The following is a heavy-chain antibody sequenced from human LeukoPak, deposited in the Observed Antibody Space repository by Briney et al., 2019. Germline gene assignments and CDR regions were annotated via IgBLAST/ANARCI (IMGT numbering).Heavy chain of an antibody. CDR1: GYTFTGYY. Sequence: ASVKVSCKASGYTFTGYYMHWVRQAPGQGLEWMGWINPNSGGTNYAQKFQGRVTMTRDTSISTAYMELSRLRSDDTAVYYCARGDYYYDSSGYYFPSYWGRGTLVTVSS. V-gene: IGHV1-2*02. D-gene: IGHD3-22*01. CDR3: ARGDYYYDSSGYYFPSY. J-gene: IGHJ4*02. CDR2: INPNSGGT.